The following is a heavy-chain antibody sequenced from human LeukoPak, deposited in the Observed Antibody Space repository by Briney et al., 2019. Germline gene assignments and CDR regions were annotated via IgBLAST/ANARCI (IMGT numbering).Heavy chain of an antibody. D-gene: IGHD1-26*01. Sequence: PGGSLRLSCAASGFTFSSYGMHWVRQAPGKGLEWVAVVSYDGSNKYYADSVKGRFTISRDNSKNTLYLQMNSLRAEDTAVYYWAKEDGSYPSVNYWGQGALVTAS. CDR1: GFTFSSYG. J-gene: IGHJ4*02. CDR2: VSYDGSNK. CDR3: AKEDGSYPSVNY. V-gene: IGHV3-30*18.